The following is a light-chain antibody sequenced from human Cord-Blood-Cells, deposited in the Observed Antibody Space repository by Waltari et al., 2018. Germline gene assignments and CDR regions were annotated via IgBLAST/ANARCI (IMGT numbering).Light chain of an antibody. J-gene: IGLJ1*01. CDR1: PLPKHY. Sequence: SYELTQPPSVSVSPGQTARNTCPGDPLPKHYAYCYQQKPGHAPVLVIYKDSERPSGIPERFSGSSSGTTVTLTISGVQAEDEADYYCQSADSSGTYVFGTGTKVTVL. CDR2: KDS. V-gene: IGLV3-25*03. CDR3: QSADSSGTYV.